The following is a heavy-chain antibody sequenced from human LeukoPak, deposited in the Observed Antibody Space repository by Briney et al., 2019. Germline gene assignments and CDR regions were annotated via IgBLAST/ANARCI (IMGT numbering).Heavy chain of an antibody. CDR3: SGDPGDY. D-gene: IGHD7-27*01. CDR2: IKPDGSEE. J-gene: IGHJ4*02. V-gene: IGHV3-7*04. Sequence: PGGSLRLSCAASGFTFSTYWMTWVRQAPGKGLEWVANIKPDGSEEYYVDSVKDRFTISRDNAKNSLYLQMNSLRAEDTAVYYCSGDPGDYWGQGTLVTVSS. CDR1: GFTFSTYW.